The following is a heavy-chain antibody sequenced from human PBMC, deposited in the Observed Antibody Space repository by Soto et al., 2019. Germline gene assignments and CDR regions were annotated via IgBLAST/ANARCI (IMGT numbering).Heavy chain of an antibody. J-gene: IGHJ6*02. D-gene: IGHD3-3*01. CDR1: GFTFSNAW. CDR2: IKSKTDGGTT. CDR3: TTGTGGHYDFLSGYWGYYSYGMHV. V-gene: IGHV3-15*07. Sequence: PGGSLRLSCAASGFTFSNAWINCVRQAPGKGLEWVGRIKSKTDGGTTDYAAPVKGRFTISRDDSKNTLYLQMNSLKTEDTAVYYCTTGTGGHYDFLSGYWGYYSYGMHVSGQATTV.